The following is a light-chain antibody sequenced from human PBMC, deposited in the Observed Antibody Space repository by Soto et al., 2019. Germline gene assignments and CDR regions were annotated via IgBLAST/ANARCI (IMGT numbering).Light chain of an antibody. CDR2: GAS. V-gene: IGKV3-20*01. CDR3: QQYGGSWT. CDR1: QSVSRSY. J-gene: IGKJ1*01. Sequence: DIVLTPSPGTLSLSPGERATLSCRASQSVSRSYLAWYQQKPGQAPRLLIYGASSRATGIPDRFSGSGSGTDFTLTISRLEPEDFAVYYCQQYGGSWTFGQGTKVEIK.